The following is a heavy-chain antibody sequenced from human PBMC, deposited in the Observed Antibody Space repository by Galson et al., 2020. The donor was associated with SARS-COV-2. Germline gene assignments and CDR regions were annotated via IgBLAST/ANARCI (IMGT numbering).Heavy chain of an antibody. CDR1: GFTFSSYG. V-gene: IGHV3-33*01. J-gene: IGHJ6*02. CDR2: IWYDGSNK. D-gene: IGHD3-3*01. CDR3: ARDRPSITIFGVVTRGMDV. Sequence: TGGSLRLSCAASGFTFSSYGMHWVRPAPGKGLEWVAVIWYDGSNKYYADSVKGRFTISRDNSKNTLYLQMNSLRAEDTAVYYCARDRPSITIFGVVTRGMDVWGQGTTVTVAS.